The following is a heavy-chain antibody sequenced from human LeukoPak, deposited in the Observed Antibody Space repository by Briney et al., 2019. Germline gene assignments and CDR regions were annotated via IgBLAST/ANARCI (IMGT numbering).Heavy chain of an antibody. D-gene: IGHD3-10*01. J-gene: IGHJ4*02. Sequence: GGSLRVSCAASGFTFSSYAMSWVRQAPGNGLEWVSAISGSGGSTYYADSVKGRFTISRDNSKNTLYLQMNSLRAEDTAVYYCARATGPMVRGYFDYWGQGTLVTVSS. CDR1: GFTFSSYA. CDR3: ARATGPMVRGYFDY. V-gene: IGHV3-23*01. CDR2: ISGSGGST.